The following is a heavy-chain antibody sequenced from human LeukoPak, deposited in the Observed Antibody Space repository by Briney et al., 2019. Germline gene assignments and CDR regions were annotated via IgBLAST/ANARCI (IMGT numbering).Heavy chain of an antibody. Sequence: GGSLRLSCVASGFTFDNYGMGWVRHAPGMGLEWVSGINWDDGTTVYADSVRGRFTISRDNAKNSLYLQMHSLRAAAMALYYCARDHYRAVTATDYWGQGTLVTVSS. CDR3: ARDHYRAVTATDY. J-gene: IGHJ4*02. CDR1: GFTFDNYG. D-gene: IGHD2-15*01. CDR2: INWDDGTT. V-gene: IGHV3-20*04.